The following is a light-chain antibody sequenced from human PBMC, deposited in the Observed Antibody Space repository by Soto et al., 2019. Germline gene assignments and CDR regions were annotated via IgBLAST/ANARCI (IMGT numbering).Light chain of an antibody. CDR2: DVT. CDR1: NNDVGGFNY. Sequence: QSALTQPASVSGSPGQSVTISCTGTNNDVGGFNYVSWYQQHPGEAPKLMIYDVTNRPSGVSDRFSGSKSGNTASLTISGLQAEDEADYFCTSYTRSPTFLFGTGTKLTVL. CDR3: TSYTRSPTFL. V-gene: IGLV2-14*03. J-gene: IGLJ1*01.